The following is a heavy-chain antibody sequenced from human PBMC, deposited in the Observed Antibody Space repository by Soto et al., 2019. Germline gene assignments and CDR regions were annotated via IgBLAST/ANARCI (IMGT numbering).Heavy chain of an antibody. Sequence: PGGSLRLSCVASGFTFSTYTMYWVRQTPGKGLEWVSYISSSSSTMYYADSVKGRFTISRDNAKNSLYLQMNSLRAEDTAVYYCARDEGITMVRGVVRFYYYYMDVWGKGTTVTVSS. CDR1: GFTFSTYT. CDR3: ARDEGITMVRGVVRFYYYYMDV. D-gene: IGHD3-10*01. CDR2: ISSSSSTM. J-gene: IGHJ6*03. V-gene: IGHV3-48*01.